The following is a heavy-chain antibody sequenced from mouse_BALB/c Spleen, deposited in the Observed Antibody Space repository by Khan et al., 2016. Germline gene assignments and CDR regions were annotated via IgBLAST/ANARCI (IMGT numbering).Heavy chain of an antibody. CDR3: ARRGGNYWYFDV. CDR1: GYTFSSYW. D-gene: IGHD1-1*01. J-gene: IGHJ1*01. Sequence: QVQLKESGAELMKPGASVKISCKATGYTFSSYWIEWVKQRPGHGLEWIGEILPGSGSTNYNENFKGKATFTADTSSNTAYMQLSSLTSEDSAVFYCARRGGNYWYFDVWGAGTTVTVSS. CDR2: ILPGSGST. V-gene: IGHV1-9*01.